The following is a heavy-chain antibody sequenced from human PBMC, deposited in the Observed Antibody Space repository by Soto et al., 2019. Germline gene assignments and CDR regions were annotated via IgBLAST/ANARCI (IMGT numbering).Heavy chain of an antibody. CDR2: IDPSDSYT. J-gene: IGHJ5*01. Sequence: PGESLKISCKGSGYSFTNYWTSWVRQMPGKGLEWMGRIDPSDSYTNYSPSFQGHVTISADKSISTAYLQWSSLKASDTAMYYFAREGYYYDSSGYYRETWFDPWGQGTLVTVSS. CDR1: GYSFTNYW. V-gene: IGHV5-10-1*01. CDR3: AREGYYYDSSGYYRETWFDP. D-gene: IGHD3-22*01.